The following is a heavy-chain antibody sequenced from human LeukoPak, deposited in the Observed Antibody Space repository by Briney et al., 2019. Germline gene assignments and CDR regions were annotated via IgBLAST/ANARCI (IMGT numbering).Heavy chain of an antibody. CDR3: ARAPSPYCSGGSCYWDY. Sequence: GGSLRLSCEGSGFTFDDYGMSWVRQAPGKGLEWVSGISWNGGSTGYADSVKGRFTISRDNAKNSLYLQMNSLRAEDTAVYDCARAPSPYCSGGSCYWDYWGQGTLVTVSS. CDR1: GFTFDDYG. V-gene: IGHV3-20*01. J-gene: IGHJ4*02. CDR2: ISWNGGST. D-gene: IGHD2-15*01.